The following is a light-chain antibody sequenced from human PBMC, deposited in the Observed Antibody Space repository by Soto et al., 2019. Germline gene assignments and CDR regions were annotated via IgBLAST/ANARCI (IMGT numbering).Light chain of an antibody. J-gene: IGLJ1*01. CDR2: DAS. CDR3: SSYTSSF. Sequence: QSALTQPASVSGSPGQSITISCTGTSSDVGGYNYVSWYQQHPGKAPKLMIYDASNRPSGVSNRFSGSKSGNTASLTISGLQAEDEADYYCSSYTSSFLGTGTRVPVL. CDR1: SSDVGGYNY. V-gene: IGLV2-14*01.